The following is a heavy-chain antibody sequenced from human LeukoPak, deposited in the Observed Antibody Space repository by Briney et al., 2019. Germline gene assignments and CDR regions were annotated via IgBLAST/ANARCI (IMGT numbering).Heavy chain of an antibody. CDR3: ARESPYGDYVGMSFDY. V-gene: IGHV4-39*07. CDR2: IYYRGST. CDR1: GGSISSSSYY. J-gene: IGHJ4*02. Sequence: SQTLSLTCTVSGGSISSSSYYWGWIRQPPGKGLEWIGSIYYRGSTYYNPSLRSRVTMSVDTSKNQFSLKLSSVTAADTAVYYCARESPYGDYVGMSFDYWGQGTLVTVSS. D-gene: IGHD4-17*01.